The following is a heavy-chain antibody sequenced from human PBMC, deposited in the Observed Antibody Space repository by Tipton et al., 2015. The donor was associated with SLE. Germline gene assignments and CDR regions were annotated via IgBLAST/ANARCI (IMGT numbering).Heavy chain of an antibody. J-gene: IGHJ4*02. CDR2: ISSSSSTI. Sequence: GSLRLSCAASGFTFSSYSMNWVRQAPGKGLEWVSYISSSSSTIYYADSVKGRFTISRDNAKNSLYLQMNSLRAEDTAVYYCARETAAGQGVCFDYWGQGTLVTVSS. V-gene: IGHV3-48*01. CDR1: GFTFSSYS. D-gene: IGHD6-13*01. CDR3: ARETAAGQGVCFDY.